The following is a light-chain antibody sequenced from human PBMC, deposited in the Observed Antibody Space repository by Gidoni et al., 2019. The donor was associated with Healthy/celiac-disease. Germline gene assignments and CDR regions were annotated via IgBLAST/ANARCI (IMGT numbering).Light chain of an antibody. J-gene: IGKJ2*01. CDR1: QSVSSN. CDR2: GAS. Sequence: EIVLTQSPATLSVSPGERATLSCRASQSVSSNLAWYQQKPGQAPRLLIYGASTRATGIPARFSGSGSGTEFTLTISSLQSEDFADYYCQQYNNWPYTFGQXTKLEIK. V-gene: IGKV3-15*01. CDR3: QQYNNWPYT.